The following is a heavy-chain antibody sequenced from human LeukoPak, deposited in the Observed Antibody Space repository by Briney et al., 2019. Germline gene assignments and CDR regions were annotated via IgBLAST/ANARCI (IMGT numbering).Heavy chain of an antibody. J-gene: IGHJ3*02. CDR3: SRGQHRVTYSDDGFDI. V-gene: IGHV3-30*19. D-gene: IGHD4-11*01. CDR1: DFTFSIYG. Sequence: GGSLRLSCAASDFTFSIYGMHWVRQAPGKGLEWVAVISYAGTNKYYADSVKGRFTISRDNSKNTLFLQMNSLRPEDTAVYYCSRGQHRVTYSDDGFDIWGQGTMVTVSS. CDR2: ISYAGTNK.